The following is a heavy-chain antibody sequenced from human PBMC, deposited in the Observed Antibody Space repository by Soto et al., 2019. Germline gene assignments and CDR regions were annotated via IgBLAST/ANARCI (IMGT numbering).Heavy chain of an antibody. V-gene: IGHV1-69*02. CDR3: VLYGDRRRYLDL. J-gene: IGHJ2*01. D-gene: IGHD4-17*01. CDR1: GGTFSSYT. Sequence: SVKVSCKASGGTFSSYTISWVRQAPGQGLEWMGRIIPILGIANYAQKFQGRVTITADKSTSTAYMELSSLRSEDTAVYYCVLYGDRRRYLDLWGRGTLVTVSS. CDR2: IIPILGIA.